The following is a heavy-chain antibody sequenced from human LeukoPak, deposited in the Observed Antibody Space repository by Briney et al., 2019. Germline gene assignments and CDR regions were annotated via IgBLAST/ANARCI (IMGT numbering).Heavy chain of an antibody. CDR3: ARDRGIAAAGTSPGNY. J-gene: IGHJ4*02. CDR1: GFTFSSYS. CDR2: ISSSSSTI. D-gene: IGHD6-13*01. Sequence: GGSLRRSCAASGFTFSSYSMNWVRQAPGKGLEWVSYISSSSSTIYYADSVKGRFTISRDNAKNSLYLQMNSLRAEDTAVYYCARDRGIAAAGTSPGNYWGQGTLVTVSS. V-gene: IGHV3-48*01.